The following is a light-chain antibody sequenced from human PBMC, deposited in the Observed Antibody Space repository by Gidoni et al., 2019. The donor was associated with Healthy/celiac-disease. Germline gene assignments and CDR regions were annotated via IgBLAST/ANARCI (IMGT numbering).Light chain of an antibody. CDR3: QQYNNWPMYT. CDR2: GAS. Sequence: EIVMTQSPATLSVSPGERATLSCRASQSVSSNLAWYQQKPGQAPMLLIYGASTRATGIPARFSGSGSGTEFTLTISSLQSEDFAVYYCQQYNNWPMYTFGQRTKLEIK. J-gene: IGKJ2*01. V-gene: IGKV3-15*01. CDR1: QSVSSN.